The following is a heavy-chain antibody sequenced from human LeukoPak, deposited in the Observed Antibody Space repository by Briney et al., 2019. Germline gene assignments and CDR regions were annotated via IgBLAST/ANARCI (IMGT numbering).Heavy chain of an antibody. CDR3: ARDRIAPEQYCGGDCYSYYFDY. Sequence: PGGSLRLSCAASGFTFSSYAMHWVRQAPGKGLEWVAVISYDGSNKYYADSVKGRFTISRDNSKNTLYLQMNSLRAEDTAVYYCARDRIAPEQYCGGDCYSYYFDYWGQGTLVTVSS. V-gene: IGHV3-30*04. CDR1: GFTFSSYA. D-gene: IGHD2-21*02. J-gene: IGHJ4*02. CDR2: ISYDGSNK.